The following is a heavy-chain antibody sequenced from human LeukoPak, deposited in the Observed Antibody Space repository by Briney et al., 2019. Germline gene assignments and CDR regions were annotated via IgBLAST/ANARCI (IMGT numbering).Heavy chain of an antibody. D-gene: IGHD3/OR15-3a*01. Sequence: GGSLRLSCAAFGFTLSDYYMSSIRQAPGKGMEWVSYSSSSGSTIYYADTVKGPFPISRDNAKNSLYLQMNSLRAEDTAVYYCARRRDFIDYWGQGTLVIVSS. CDR2: SSSSGSTI. J-gene: IGHJ4*02. CDR1: GFTLSDYY. V-gene: IGHV3-11*01. CDR3: ARRRDFIDY.